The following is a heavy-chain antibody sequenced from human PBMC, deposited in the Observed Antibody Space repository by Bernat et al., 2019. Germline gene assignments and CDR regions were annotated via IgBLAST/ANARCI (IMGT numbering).Heavy chain of an antibody. CDR3: AREAYSGYDCGAFDI. CDR1: GGSISSYY. V-gene: IGHV4-59*12. J-gene: IGHJ3*02. CDR2: IYYSGST. Sequence: QVQLQESGPGLVKPSETLSLTCTVSGGSISSYYWSWIRQPPGKGLEWIGYIYYSGSTNYNPSLKSRVTISVDTSKNQFSLKLSSVTAADTAVYYRAREAYSGYDCGAFDIWGQGTMVTVSS. D-gene: IGHD5-12*01.